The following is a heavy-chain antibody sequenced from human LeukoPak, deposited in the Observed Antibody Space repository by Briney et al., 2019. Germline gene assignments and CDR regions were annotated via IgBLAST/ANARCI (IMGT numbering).Heavy chain of an antibody. J-gene: IGHJ6*02. CDR2: IIPIIGIA. CDR1: GGTFISYA. Sequence: ASVKVSCKASGGTFISYAISWVRQAPGQGLEWMGGIIPIIGIANYAQKFQGRVTITADKSTSTAYMELSSLRSEDTAVYYCARDLSAAAPPGGMDVWGQGTTVTVSS. D-gene: IGHD6-13*01. V-gene: IGHV1-69*10. CDR3: ARDLSAAAPPGGMDV.